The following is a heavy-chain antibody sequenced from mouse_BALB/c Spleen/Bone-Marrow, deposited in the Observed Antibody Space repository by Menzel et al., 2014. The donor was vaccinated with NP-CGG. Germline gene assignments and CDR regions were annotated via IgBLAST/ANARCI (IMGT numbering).Heavy chain of an antibody. D-gene: IGHD1-1*02. CDR3: AREVGRGGYFDV. V-gene: IGHV1S56*01. CDR1: GYTFTNYY. Sequence: VKLVESGPELVMPGTSVKISCKASGYTFTNYYLHWVKQRPGQGLEWIGWIYLGNVDTKYNEKFKGKATLTADESSSTAYMQLSSLTSEDSAVYFCAREVGRGGYFDVWGAGTTVTVSS. J-gene: IGHJ1*01. CDR2: IYLGNVDT.